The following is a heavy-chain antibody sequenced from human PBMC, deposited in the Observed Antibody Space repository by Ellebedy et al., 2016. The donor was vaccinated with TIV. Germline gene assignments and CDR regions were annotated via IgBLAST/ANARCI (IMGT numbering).Heavy chain of an antibody. D-gene: IGHD3-16*02. CDR3: ARERYDYVWGSYRPHYYFDY. CDR1: GYTFTSYY. J-gene: IGHJ4*02. CDR2: VDPSVGST. Sequence: AASVKVSCKASGYTFTSYYMDWVRQAPGQGLEWMAIVDPSVGSTTYAQKFQGIVTVTRDTSTSTVYMELTNLRPEDTAVYYCARERYDYVWGSYRPHYYFDYWGQGTLVTVSS. V-gene: IGHV1-46*01.